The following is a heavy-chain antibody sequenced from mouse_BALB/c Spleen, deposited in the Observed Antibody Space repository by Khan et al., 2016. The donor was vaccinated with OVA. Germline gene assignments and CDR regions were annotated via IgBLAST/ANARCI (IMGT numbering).Heavy chain of an antibody. D-gene: IGHD1-1*01. V-gene: IGHV1-5*01. J-gene: IGHJ3*01. Sequence: VQLKESGTVLARPGASVKMSCKASGYIFTSYWMHWVKQRPGQGLEWMGAIYPEDRDTNYNQNLKGKAKLTAVTSTSTAYMELSSLSNEDSAVYYCIRWSYWFAYWGQGTLVTVSA. CDR1: GYIFTSYW. CDR3: IRWSYWFAY. CDR2: IYPEDRDT.